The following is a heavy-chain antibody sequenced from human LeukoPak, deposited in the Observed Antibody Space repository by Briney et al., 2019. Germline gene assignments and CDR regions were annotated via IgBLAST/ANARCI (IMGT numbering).Heavy chain of an antibody. D-gene: IGHD2-8*01. CDR1: GYTFTSYG. V-gene: IGHV1-18*01. CDR3: ARGQEGYCTNGVCYDDAFDI. Sequence: ASVKVSCKASGYTFTSYGISWVRQAPGQGLEWMGWISAYNGNTNYAQKLQGRVTMTTDTSTNTAYMELRSLRSDDTAVYYCARGQEGYCTNGVCYDDAFDIWGQGTMVTVSS. J-gene: IGHJ3*02. CDR2: ISAYNGNT.